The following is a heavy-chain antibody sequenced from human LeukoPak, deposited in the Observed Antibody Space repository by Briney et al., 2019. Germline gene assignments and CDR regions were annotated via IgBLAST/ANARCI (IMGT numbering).Heavy chain of an antibody. J-gene: IGHJ4*02. V-gene: IGHV3-30*02. Sequence: GGSLRLSCAASGFTFSSCGMHWVRQAPGKGLEWVAVIWYGGNSTHYADSVKGRFTISRDNSKNTLYLQMNSLRAEDTAVYYCAKDRGVATTSPYYFDYWGQGTLVTVSS. CDR2: IWYGGNST. D-gene: IGHD5-12*01. CDR3: AKDRGVATTSPYYFDY. CDR1: GFTFSSCG.